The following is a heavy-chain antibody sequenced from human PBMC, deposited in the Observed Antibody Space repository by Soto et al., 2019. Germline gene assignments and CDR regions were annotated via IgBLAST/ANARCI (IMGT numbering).Heavy chain of an antibody. CDR3: VSQRNTVLTQAYFDY. CDR2: VYYRGRS. J-gene: IGHJ4*02. Sequence: SETLSLTCTVSGGSVTNSSYYWGWIRQSPGKGLEWIGSVYYRGRSYSKSPVKSRVTISVDTSKNQFSLNFNSVTASDTALYYCVSQRNTVLTQAYFDYWGPGALVTVSS. D-gene: IGHD1-20*01. V-gene: IGHV4-39*01. CDR1: GGSVTNSSYY.